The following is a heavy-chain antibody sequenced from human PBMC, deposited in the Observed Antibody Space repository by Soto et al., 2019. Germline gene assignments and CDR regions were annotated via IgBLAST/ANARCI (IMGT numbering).Heavy chain of an antibody. V-gene: IGHV3-21*01. CDR1: GFTFSSYS. CDR3: ANSFGWLLAFDY. J-gene: IGHJ4*02. Sequence: PGGSLRLSCAASGFTFSSYSMNWVRQAPGKGLEWVSSISSSSSYIYYADSVKGRFTISRDNAKNSLYLQMNSLRAEDTAVYYCANSFGWLLAFDYWGQGTLVTVSS. CDR2: ISSSSSYI. D-gene: IGHD3-9*01.